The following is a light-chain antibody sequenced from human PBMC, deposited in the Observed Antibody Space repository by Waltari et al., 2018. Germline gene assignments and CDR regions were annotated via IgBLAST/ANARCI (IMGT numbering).Light chain of an antibody. J-gene: IGLJ1*01. CDR2: DVT. Sequence: QSALTQPPSASGSLGQSVTISCTGTSSDVGGYNYVSRYQQHPGKAPKLMIYDVTKRPSGVPDRFSGSKSGNTASLTVSGLQAEDEADYYCSSYAGSNKVFGTGTKVTVL. CDR3: SSYAGSNKV. CDR1: SSDVGGYNY. V-gene: IGLV2-8*01.